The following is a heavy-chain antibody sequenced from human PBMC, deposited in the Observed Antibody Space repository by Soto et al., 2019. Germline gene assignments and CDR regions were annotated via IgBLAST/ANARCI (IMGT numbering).Heavy chain of an antibody. CDR1: GFTFSSYA. CDR2: ISYDGSNK. D-gene: IGHD3-22*01. Sequence: GGSLRLSCAASGFTFSSYAMHWVRQAPGKGLEWVAVISYDGSNKYYADSVKGRFTISRDNSKNTLYLQMNSLRAEDTAVYYCARDHIHDYDSSGYPAFDDWGQGTLVTVSS. J-gene: IGHJ4*02. CDR3: ARDHIHDYDSSGYPAFDD. V-gene: IGHV3-30-3*01.